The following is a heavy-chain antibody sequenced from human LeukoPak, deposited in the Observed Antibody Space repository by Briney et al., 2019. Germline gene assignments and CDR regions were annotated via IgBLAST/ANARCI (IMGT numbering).Heavy chain of an antibody. V-gene: IGHV1-69*13. CDR3: ARDFPLGSSSLVAFDI. CDR2: IIPIFGTA. Sequence: SVKVSCKASGGTFSSYAISWVRQAPGQGLEWMGGIIPIFGTANYAQTFQGRVTITAYESTSTAYMELSSLRSEDTAVYYCARDFPLGSSSLVAFDIWGQGTMVTVSS. D-gene: IGHD6-6*01. J-gene: IGHJ3*02. CDR1: GGTFSSYA.